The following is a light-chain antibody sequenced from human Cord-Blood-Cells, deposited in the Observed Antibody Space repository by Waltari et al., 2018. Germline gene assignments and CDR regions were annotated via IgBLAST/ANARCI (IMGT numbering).Light chain of an antibody. J-gene: IGLJ2*01. CDR3: CSYAGSYVV. CDR1: SSDVGSYNL. Sequence: QSALTQPASVSGSPGQSITIPCTGTSSDVGSYNLVSWYQQHPGKAPKLMIYEGSKRPSGVSNRFSGSKSGNTASRTISGLQAEDEADYYCCSYAGSYVVFGGGTKLTVL. V-gene: IGLV2-23*01. CDR2: EGS.